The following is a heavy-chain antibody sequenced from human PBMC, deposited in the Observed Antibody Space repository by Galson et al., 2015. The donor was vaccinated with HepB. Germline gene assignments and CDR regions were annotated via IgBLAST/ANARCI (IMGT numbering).Heavy chain of an antibody. D-gene: IGHD3-10*01. CDR1: GYSFTSYW. V-gene: IGHV5-10-1*01. J-gene: IGHJ4*02. CDR3: ARQYGSGSYYNAQAY. Sequence: QSGAEVKKPGESLRISCKGSGYSFTSYWISWVRQMPGKGLEWMGRIDPSDSYTNYSPSFQGHVTISADKSISTAYLQWSSLKASDTAMYYCARQYGSGSYYNAQAYWGQGTLVTVSS. CDR2: IDPSDSYT.